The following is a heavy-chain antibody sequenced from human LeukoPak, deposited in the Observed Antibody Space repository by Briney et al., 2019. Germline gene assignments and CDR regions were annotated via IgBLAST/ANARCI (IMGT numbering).Heavy chain of an antibody. Sequence: SETPSLTCTVSGYSISSGYFWGWIRQPPGKGLEWIGIIHSGESPYYSPSLESRITISIDTSMNQFSLKLNSVTAADTAVYYCARGRRSWYAERAFEDYWGQGTLVTVSS. CDR3: ARGRRSWYAERAFEDY. V-gene: IGHV4-38-2*02. J-gene: IGHJ4*02. CDR2: IHSGESP. D-gene: IGHD6-13*01. CDR1: GYSISSGYF.